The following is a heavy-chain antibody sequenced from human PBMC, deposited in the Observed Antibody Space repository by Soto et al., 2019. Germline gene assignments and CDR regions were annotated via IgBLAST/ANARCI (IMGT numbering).Heavy chain of an antibody. CDR3: ARRHLAVAASPWFDP. Sequence: QVTLKESGPVLVKPTETLTLRCTVSGLSITDSEMGVSWIRQPPGQPLEWLAHIDSSGEKSYRTFLKSRLANSKDTSKSQIVLTMTNMDPADTATYYCARRHLAVAASPWFDPWGQGIPVTVSS. D-gene: IGHD6-13*01. CDR2: IDSSGEK. V-gene: IGHV2-26*01. J-gene: IGHJ5*02. CDR1: GLSITDSEMG.